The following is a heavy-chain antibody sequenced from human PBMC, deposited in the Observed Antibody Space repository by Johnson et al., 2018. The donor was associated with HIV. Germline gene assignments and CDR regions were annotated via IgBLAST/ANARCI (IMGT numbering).Heavy chain of an antibody. CDR3: ARVGYQLHDAFDI. Sequence: VQLVESGGGLVQPGGSLRLSCKASGLSISSNYMSWVRQAPGKGLEWVANIKQDGSEKYYVDSVKGRFTINRDNAKNSLFLQMHSLRVEDTAIYYCARVGYQLHDAFDIWGQGTMVTVSA. J-gene: IGHJ3*02. D-gene: IGHD2-2*01. CDR2: IKQDGSEK. V-gene: IGHV3-7*05. CDR1: GLSISSNY.